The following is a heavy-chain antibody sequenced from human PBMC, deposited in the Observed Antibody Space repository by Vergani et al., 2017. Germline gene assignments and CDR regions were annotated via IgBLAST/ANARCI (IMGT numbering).Heavy chain of an antibody. D-gene: IGHD3-10*01. V-gene: IGHV1-69*08. CDR2: VIPHLEIT. Sequence: QVQLEQSGAEVKKPGSSVTVSCRASGGTFGSHTISWVRQAPGQGLEWVGRVIPHLEITTLAQHLQGRVIITADKSTDTAYMELRSLRSDDTAVYYCARDPLYYYASGSYYSGPRDGPRPSAFDIWGQGTVVTVSS. J-gene: IGHJ3*02. CDR1: GGTFGSHT. CDR3: ARDPLYYYASGSYYSGPRDGPRPSAFDI.